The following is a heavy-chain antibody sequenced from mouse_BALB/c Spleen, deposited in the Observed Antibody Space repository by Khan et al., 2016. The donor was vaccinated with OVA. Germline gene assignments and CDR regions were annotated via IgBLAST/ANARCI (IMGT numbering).Heavy chain of an antibody. CDR1: GYTFTTYT. CDR2: IIPSNDYP. D-gene: IGHD2-14*01. J-gene: IGHJ3*01. Sequence: QVQLKQSGAELARPGASVKMSCKASGYTFTTYTIHWVKQRPGQGLEWIGYIIPSNDYPNYNQKFKERATLTADKSSSTAYMQLSSLTSEDSAVYYCVREGAYYRSDGWFAYWGQGTLVTVSA. CDR3: VREGAYYRSDGWFAY. V-gene: IGHV1-4*01.